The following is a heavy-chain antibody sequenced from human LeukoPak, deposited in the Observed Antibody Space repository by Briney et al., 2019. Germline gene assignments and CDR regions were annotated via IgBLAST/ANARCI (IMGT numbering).Heavy chain of an antibody. CDR2: ISSSSSYI. D-gene: IGHD2-2*01. CDR1: GFTFSDYY. V-gene: IGHV3-11*06. CDR3: ASSTSFVDAFDI. Sequence: GGSLRLSCAASGFTFSDYYMSWIRQAPGKGLEWVSSISSSSSYIYYADSVKGRFTISRDNAKNSLYLQMNSLRAEDTAVYYCASSTSFVDAFDIWGQGTMVTVSS. J-gene: IGHJ3*02.